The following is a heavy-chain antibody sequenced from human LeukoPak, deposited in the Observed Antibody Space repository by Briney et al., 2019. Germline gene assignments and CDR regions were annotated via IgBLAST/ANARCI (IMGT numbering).Heavy chain of an antibody. CDR2: INPNGGGT. Sequence: GASVKVSCTASGYTFTGYYMYWVRQAPGQGLEWMGWINPNGGGTSYAQKFQDRVTMTRDTSINTAYMELTRLTSDDTAVYYCAGVRQTGAESDSWGQGTLVTVSS. V-gene: IGHV1-2*02. CDR3: AGVRQTGAESDS. CDR1: GYTFTGYY. J-gene: IGHJ4*02. D-gene: IGHD2-8*02.